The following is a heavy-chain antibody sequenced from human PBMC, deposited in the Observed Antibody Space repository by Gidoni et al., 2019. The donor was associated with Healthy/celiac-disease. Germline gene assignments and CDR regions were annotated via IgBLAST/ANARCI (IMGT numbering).Heavy chain of an antibody. J-gene: IGHJ4*02. CDR1: GGSISSYY. Sequence: QVQLQESGPGLVKPSETLSLTCTVSGGSISSYYWSWIRQPPGKGLEWIGYIYYSGSPNYNPSLKSRVTISVDTSKNQFSLKLSSVTAADTAVYYCARTPVLYYYDSSGYYYFDYWGQGTLVTVSS. CDR2: IYYSGSP. CDR3: ARTPVLYYYDSSGYYYFDY. V-gene: IGHV4-59*01. D-gene: IGHD3-22*01.